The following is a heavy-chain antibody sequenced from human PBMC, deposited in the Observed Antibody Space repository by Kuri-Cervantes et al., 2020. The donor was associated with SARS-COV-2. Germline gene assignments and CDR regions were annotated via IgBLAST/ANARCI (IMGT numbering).Heavy chain of an antibody. J-gene: IGHJ4*02. V-gene: IGHV3-30-3*01. CDR2: ISYDGSNK. D-gene: IGHD3-22*01. Sequence: GEFLKISCAASGFTFSSYAMHWVRQAPGKGLEWVAVISYDGSNKYYADSVKGRFTISRDNSKNTLYLQMNSLRAEDTAVYYCARGVVDSILLDYWGQGTLVTVSS. CDR1: GFTFSSYA. CDR3: ARGVVDSILLDY.